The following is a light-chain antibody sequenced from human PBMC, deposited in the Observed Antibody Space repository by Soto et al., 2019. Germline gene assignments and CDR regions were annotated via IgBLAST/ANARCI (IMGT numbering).Light chain of an antibody. V-gene: IGLV2-14*01. Sequence: QSALTQPASVSGSPGQSITISCTGTSSDVGAYNYVSWYQQHPGKAPKLMIYEVSYRPSGVSDRFSGSRSGNTASLTISGLQAEAESDYYCSSYTSSTNWVFGGGTKLTVL. CDR3: SSYTSSTNWV. J-gene: IGLJ3*02. CDR1: SSDVGAYNY. CDR2: EVS.